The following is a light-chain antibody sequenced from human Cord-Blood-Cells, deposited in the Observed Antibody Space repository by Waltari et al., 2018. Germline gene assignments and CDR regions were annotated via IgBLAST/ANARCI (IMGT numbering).Light chain of an antibody. V-gene: IGLV2-14*01. CDR1: SSDVGGYNY. CDR2: DVS. CDR3: SSYTSSSTSV. Sequence: QSALTQPASVSGSPGQSITISCTGPSSDVGGYNYVSCYQQHPGKAPKLMIYDVSKRPSGVSNRFSGSKSGNTASLTISGLQAEDEADYYCSSYTSSSTSVFGGGTKLTVL. J-gene: IGLJ3*02.